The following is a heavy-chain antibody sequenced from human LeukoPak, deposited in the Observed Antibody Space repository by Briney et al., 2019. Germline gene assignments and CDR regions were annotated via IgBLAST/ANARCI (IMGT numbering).Heavy chain of an antibody. V-gene: IGHV4-31*03. Sequence: SETLSLTCTVSGGSISSGDYYWGWIRQYSGKGLEWIGYIYYSGITYYNPSLKSRVTISVDTSKNQFSLQLTSVTAAETAGYYCARRGGGRWFDPWGQGTLVTVSS. CDR2: IYYSGIT. J-gene: IGHJ5*02. D-gene: IGHD3-16*01. CDR3: ARRGGGRWFDP. CDR1: GGSISSGDYY.